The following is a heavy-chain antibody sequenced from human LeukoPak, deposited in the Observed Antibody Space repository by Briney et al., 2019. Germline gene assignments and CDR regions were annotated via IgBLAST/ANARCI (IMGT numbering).Heavy chain of an antibody. CDR3: AKGSPGYSYGYGDY. Sequence: PGGSLRLSCAASGVTFSSYAMSWVRQAPGKGLEWVSAISGSGGSTYYADSVKGRFTISRDNSKNTLYLQMNGLRAEDTAVYYCAKGSPGYSYGYGDYWGQGTLVTVSS. CDR2: ISGSGGST. D-gene: IGHD5-18*01. CDR1: GVTFSSYA. J-gene: IGHJ4*02. V-gene: IGHV3-23*01.